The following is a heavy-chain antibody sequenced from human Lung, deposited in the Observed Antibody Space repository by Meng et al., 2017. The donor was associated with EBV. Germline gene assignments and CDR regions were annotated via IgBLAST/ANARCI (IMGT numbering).Heavy chain of an antibody. CDR2: IYTRGTT. D-gene: IGHD2/OR15-2a*01. Sequence: VEVGETGAGLVQLWRSWTCSCATAGSTFNNYHMNWVRQAPGKGLEWVAIIYTRGTTYFADSVKGRFTISRDTSKNTVYLTMNSLRVEDTALYFCAREGILFGFDPWGQGSLVTVSS. V-gene: IGHV3-53*02. CDR3: AREGILFGFDP. J-gene: IGHJ5*02. CDR1: GSTFNNYH.